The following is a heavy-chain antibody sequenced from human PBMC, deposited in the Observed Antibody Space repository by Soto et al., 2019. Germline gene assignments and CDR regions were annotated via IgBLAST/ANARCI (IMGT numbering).Heavy chain of an antibody. V-gene: IGHV4-34*01. D-gene: IGHD6-6*01. CDR3: AREEGIAARRHFDY. Sequence: SETLSLTCAVYGGSFSGYYWSWIRQPPGKGLGWIGEINHSGSTNYNPSLKIRVTISVDTSKNQFSLKLSSVTAADTAVYYCAREEGIAARRHFDYWGQGTLVTVSS. CDR1: GGSFSGYY. J-gene: IGHJ4*02. CDR2: INHSGST.